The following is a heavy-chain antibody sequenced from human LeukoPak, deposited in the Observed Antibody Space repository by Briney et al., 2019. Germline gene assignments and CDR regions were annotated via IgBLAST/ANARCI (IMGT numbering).Heavy chain of an antibody. D-gene: IGHD4-11*01. CDR1: GGSISSYY. Sequence: PSETLSLTCTVSGGSISSYYWSWIRQPPGKGLEWIGYIYYSGSTNYNPSLKSRVTISVDTSKNQFSLKLSSVTAADTAVYYCARTMTTPNIFDYWGQGTLVTVSS. J-gene: IGHJ4*02. CDR2: IYYSGST. CDR3: ARTMTTPNIFDY. V-gene: IGHV4-59*01.